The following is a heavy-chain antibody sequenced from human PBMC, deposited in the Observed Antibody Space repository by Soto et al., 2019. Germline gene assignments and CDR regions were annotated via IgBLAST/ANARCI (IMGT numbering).Heavy chain of an antibody. CDR1: GFTFGDSY. D-gene: IGHD2-15*01. CDR3: VRGGGGGLFDP. V-gene: IGHV3-11*06. CDR2: ISPGSRYP. Sequence: LTLSCSGSGFTFGDSYMIWIRQASGKGLEWLSYISPGSRYPDYADSVKGRFTISRDNAKRSLYLQMMSLTAEDTAIYYCVRGGGGGLFDPWGQGTMVTVSS. J-gene: IGHJ5*02.